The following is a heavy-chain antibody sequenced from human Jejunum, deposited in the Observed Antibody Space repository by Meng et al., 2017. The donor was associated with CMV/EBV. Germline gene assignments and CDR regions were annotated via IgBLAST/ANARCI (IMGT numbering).Heavy chain of an antibody. CDR3: ARRQRLRFLEWLLPVG. V-gene: IGHV4-34*01. CDR1: FSSYA. J-gene: IGHJ4*02. CDR2: INHSGST. Sequence: FSSYAMPWVRQPPGKGLEWIGEINHSGSTHYNPSLKSRVTISVDTSKNQFSLKLSSVTAADTAVYYCARRQRLRFLEWLLPVGRGQGTLVTVSS. D-gene: IGHD3-3*01.